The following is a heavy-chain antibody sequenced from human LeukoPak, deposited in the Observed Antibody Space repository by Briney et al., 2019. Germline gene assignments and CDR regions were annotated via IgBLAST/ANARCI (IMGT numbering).Heavy chain of an antibody. CDR2: ISDDGSNK. J-gene: IGHJ4*02. CDR3: AKEGGYCSGGSCYFDY. Sequence: GVSLRLSCAVSGFTFSNYGMHWVRQAPGKGLEWVAVISDDGSNKDYADSVKGRFTISRDNSKNTLYLQMNSLRADDTAIYYCAKEGGYCSGGSCYFDYWGQGTLVTVSS. V-gene: IGHV3-30*18. CDR1: GFTFSNYG. D-gene: IGHD2-15*01.